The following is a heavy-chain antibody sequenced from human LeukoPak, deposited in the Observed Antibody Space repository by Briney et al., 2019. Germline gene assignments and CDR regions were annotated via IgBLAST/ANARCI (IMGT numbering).Heavy chain of an antibody. CDR3: ARGRPHGNDY. Sequence: GSLELSFAASGFPFRRYWMNWVRPAPGKGLVWVSRIASDGSSTTYADSVKGRFSISRDNAKNTLYLQMNSLRVEDTAVYYCARGRPHGNDYWGQGTLVTVSS. J-gene: IGHJ4*02. D-gene: IGHD4-23*01. V-gene: IGHV3-74*01. CDR1: GFPFRRYW. CDR2: IASDGSST.